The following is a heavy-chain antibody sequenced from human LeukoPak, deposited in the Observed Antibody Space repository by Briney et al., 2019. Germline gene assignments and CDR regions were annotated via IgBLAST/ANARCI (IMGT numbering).Heavy chain of an antibody. CDR3: AKQEYSGSYYAGFGLDY. CDR1: GFTFSSYA. D-gene: IGHD1-26*01. J-gene: IGHJ4*02. CDR2: ISGSGGST. V-gene: IGHV3-23*01. Sequence: PGGSLRLSCAASGFTFSSYAMSWVRQAPGKGLEWVSAISGSGGSTYYADSVKGRFTISRDNSKNTLYLEMNSLRAEDTAVYYCAKQEYSGSYYAGFGLDYWGQGTLVTVSS.